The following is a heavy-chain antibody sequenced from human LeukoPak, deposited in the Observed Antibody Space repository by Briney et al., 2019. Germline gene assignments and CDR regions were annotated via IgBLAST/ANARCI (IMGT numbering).Heavy chain of an antibody. J-gene: IGHJ5*02. CDR3: ARINSNNYDP. D-gene: IGHD4-11*01. CDR1: GGSIFSYY. CDR2: IYTSGST. V-gene: IGHV4-4*07. Sequence: PSETLSLTCTVSGGSIFSYYWSWIRQPAGKGLEWIGRIYTSGSTNYNPSLKSRVTLSVDTSKNQFSLKLTSVTAADTAIYYRARINSNNYDPWGQGTLVTVSS.